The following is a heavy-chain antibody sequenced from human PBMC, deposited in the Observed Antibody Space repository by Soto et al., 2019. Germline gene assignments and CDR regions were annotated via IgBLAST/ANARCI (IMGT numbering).Heavy chain of an antibody. V-gene: IGHV3-73*01. CDR2: IRSKANSYAT. CDR3: TRPLGYSSSSGTG. D-gene: IGHD6-6*01. CDR1: GFTFSGSA. Sequence: PVGSLRLSCAASGFTFSGSAMHWVRQASGKGLEWVGRIRSKANSYATAYAASVKGRFTISRDDSKNTAYLQMNSLKTEDTAVYYCTRPLGYSSSSGTGWGQGTLVTVSS. J-gene: IGHJ4*02.